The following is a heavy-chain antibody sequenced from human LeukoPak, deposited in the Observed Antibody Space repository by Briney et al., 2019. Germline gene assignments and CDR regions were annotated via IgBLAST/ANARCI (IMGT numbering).Heavy chain of an antibody. Sequence: GGSLRLSCAASGFTVSSNYMSWVRQAPGKGLEWVSIIYSGGSTYYAASVKGRLTISRHNSKNTLYLQMNSLRPEDTAVYYCARELTSGDYYYGMDVWGQGTTVTVSS. D-gene: IGHD2-21*01. CDR1: GFTVSSNY. V-gene: IGHV3-53*04. CDR3: ARELTSGDYYYGMDV. CDR2: IYSGGST. J-gene: IGHJ6*02.